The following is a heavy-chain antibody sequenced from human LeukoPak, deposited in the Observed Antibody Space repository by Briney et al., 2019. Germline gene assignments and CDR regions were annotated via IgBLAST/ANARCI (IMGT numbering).Heavy chain of an antibody. CDR3: ARDYDSSGYYGDAFDI. CDR2: ISSSSSYI. CDR1: GFTFSSYS. V-gene: IGHV3-21*01. J-gene: IGHJ3*02. Sequence: GGPLRLSCAASGFTFSSYSMNWVRQAPGKGLEWVSSISSSSSYIYYADSVKGRFTISRDNAKNSLYLQMNSLRAEDTAVYYCARDYDSSGYYGDAFDIWGQGTMVTVSS. D-gene: IGHD3-22*01.